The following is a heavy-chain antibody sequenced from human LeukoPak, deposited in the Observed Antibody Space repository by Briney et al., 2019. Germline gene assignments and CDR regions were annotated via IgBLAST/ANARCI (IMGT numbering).Heavy chain of an antibody. V-gene: IGHV4-61*05. Sequence: SETLSLTCTVSGGSISSSSYYWSWIRQPPGKGLEWIGYIYYSGSTNYNPSLKSRVTISVDTSKNQFSLKLSSVTAADTAVYYCASGGYYDFWSGYEAAMLFDIWGQGTMVTVSS. CDR3: ASGGYYDFWSGYEAAMLFDI. J-gene: IGHJ3*02. D-gene: IGHD3-3*01. CDR2: IYYSGST. CDR1: GGSISSSSYY.